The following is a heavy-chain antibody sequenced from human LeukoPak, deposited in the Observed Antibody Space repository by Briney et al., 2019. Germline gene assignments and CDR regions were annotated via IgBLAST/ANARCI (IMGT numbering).Heavy chain of an antibody. CDR1: GFSLISYG. D-gene: IGHD4-17*01. CDR2: ISDDGRNK. V-gene: IGHV3-30*18. Sequence: GGCLRLSCAASGFSLISYGMHWVRQAPGKGLEWVGVISDDGRNKKYADSVKGRFAFSRDNSKDTLYLQMNSLRDEDTAVYYCAKRPSDYGDYVTYFDYWGQGTLVTVSS. J-gene: IGHJ4*02. CDR3: AKRPSDYGDYVTYFDY.